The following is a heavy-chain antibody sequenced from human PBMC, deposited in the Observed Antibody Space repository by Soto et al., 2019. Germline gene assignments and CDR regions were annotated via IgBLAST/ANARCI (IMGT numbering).Heavy chain of an antibody. Sequence: GGSLRLSCVGTGLNFDDFAMHWVRQAPGKGLEWVSGITWNSRVLAYADSVKGRFTISRDNARNSLYLQMDSLRDEDTALYYCAKGRYDFWSPYYFDSWGQGSLVTVSS. V-gene: IGHV3-9*01. CDR3: AKGRYDFWSPYYFDS. D-gene: IGHD3-3*01. CDR2: ITWNSRVL. CDR1: GLNFDDFA. J-gene: IGHJ4*02.